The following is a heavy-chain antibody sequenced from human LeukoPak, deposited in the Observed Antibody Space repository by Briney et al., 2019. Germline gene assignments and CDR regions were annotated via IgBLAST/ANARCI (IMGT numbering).Heavy chain of an antibody. D-gene: IGHD1-26*01. Sequence: GGALRLSRAASRFTFSSYGMHWVRQAPGTGREWVALIRYDGSNKYYADSVKGRFTITRDNSKNTLYLQMNSLRAEDTAVYYCARGLGAIRDYWGQGTLVTVSS. CDR1: RFTFSSYG. J-gene: IGHJ4*02. V-gene: IGHV3-33*08. CDR3: ARGLGAIRDY. CDR2: IRYDGSNK.